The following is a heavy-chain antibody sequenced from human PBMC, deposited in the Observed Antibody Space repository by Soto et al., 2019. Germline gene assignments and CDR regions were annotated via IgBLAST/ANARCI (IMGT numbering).Heavy chain of an antibody. V-gene: IGHV4-59*08. CDR1: GGSISSYF. J-gene: IGHJ5*02. Sequence: ETLSLTCTVSGGSISSYFWSWIRQPPGKGLEWIGYIYSSEYTDYNPSLKSRVTISVDTSKDQFSLQLKSVTAADTAVYYCAGSGWYRWFDPWGQGTLVTVSS. CDR2: IYSSEYT. CDR3: AGSGWYRWFDP. D-gene: IGHD6-19*01.